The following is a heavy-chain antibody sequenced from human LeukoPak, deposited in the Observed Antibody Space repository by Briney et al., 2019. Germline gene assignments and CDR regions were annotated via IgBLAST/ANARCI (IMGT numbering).Heavy chain of an antibody. V-gene: IGHV3-48*03. Sequence: GGSLRLSCAASGFTFSTYEMNWVRQAPGKALEWVSYISSSGSTIYYADSVKGRFTISRDNAKNSLSLQMNSLRAEDTAVYYCAREYGDYGMDVWGQGTTVTVS. CDR3: AREYGDYGMDV. J-gene: IGHJ6*02. CDR2: ISSSGSTI. D-gene: IGHD2-8*01. CDR1: GFTFSTYE.